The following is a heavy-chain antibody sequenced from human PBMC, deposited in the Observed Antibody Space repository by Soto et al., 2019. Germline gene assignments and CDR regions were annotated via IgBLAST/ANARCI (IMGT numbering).Heavy chain of an antibody. CDR3: ANYPSIGVAQAATRGMGI. CDR2: IRPNSGGA. Sequence: WGQQEKKQGLEWMGGIRPNSGGAKYAQKFQGRVTMTRVTSISTAYMEIGSLKSDDTALYYCANYPSIGVAQAATRGMGIWGQGTTGTGPS. D-gene: IGHD3-3*01. V-gene: IGHV1-2*02. J-gene: IGHJ6*02.